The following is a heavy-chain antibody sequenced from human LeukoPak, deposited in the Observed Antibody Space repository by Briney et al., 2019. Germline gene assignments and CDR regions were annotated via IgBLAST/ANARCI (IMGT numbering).Heavy chain of an antibody. Sequence: GGSLRLSCAASGFTFSSYWMHWVRQAPGKGLVWVSRINSDGSSTSYADSVKGRFTISRDNAKNTLYLQMNSLRAEDTAVYYCARDSSTYYYDSHDAFDIWGQGTMVTVSS. CDR1: GFTFSSYW. CDR2: INSDGSST. CDR3: ARDSSTYYYDSHDAFDI. J-gene: IGHJ3*02. V-gene: IGHV3-74*01. D-gene: IGHD3-22*01.